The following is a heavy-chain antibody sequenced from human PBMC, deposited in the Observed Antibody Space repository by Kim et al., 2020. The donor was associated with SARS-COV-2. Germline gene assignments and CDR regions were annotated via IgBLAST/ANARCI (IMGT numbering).Heavy chain of an antibody. J-gene: IGHJ4*02. Sequence: ANYAQKFQGRVTITADESTSTAYMELSSLRSEDTAVYYCARDGIAVAGSFWGQGTLVTVSS. CDR3: ARDGIAVAGSF. D-gene: IGHD6-19*01. CDR2: A. V-gene: IGHV1-69*01.